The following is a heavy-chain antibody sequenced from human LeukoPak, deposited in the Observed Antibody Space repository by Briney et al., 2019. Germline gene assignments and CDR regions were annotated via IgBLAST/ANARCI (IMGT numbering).Heavy chain of an antibody. D-gene: IGHD6-19*01. Sequence: PGGSLRLSCAASGFTFSSYAMHWVRQAPGKGLEWVAVISYDGSNKYYADSVKGRFTISRDNSKNTLYLQMNSLRAEDTAVYYCATLSVSGWSYFDYWGQGTLVTVSS. CDR3: ATLSVSGWSYFDY. CDR1: GFTFSSYA. CDR2: ISYDGSNK. J-gene: IGHJ4*02. V-gene: IGHV3-30-3*01.